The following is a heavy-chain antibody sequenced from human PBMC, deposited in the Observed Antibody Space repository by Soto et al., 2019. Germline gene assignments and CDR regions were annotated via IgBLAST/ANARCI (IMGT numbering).Heavy chain of an antibody. CDR1: GFTVNSSY. V-gene: IGHV3-66*01. D-gene: IGHD5-12*01. J-gene: IGHJ4*02. CDR2: IHTNGNT. CDR3: ARGGSGYDFFEF. Sequence: EVQLVESGGGLVQPGGSLRLSCVGPGFTVNSSYMSWVRQAPGKCPEWVSLIHTNGNTYYADSVKGRFTISRDNSKNTLYLQINSLRAEDTAVYFCARGGSGYDFFEFWGQGTLVTVSS.